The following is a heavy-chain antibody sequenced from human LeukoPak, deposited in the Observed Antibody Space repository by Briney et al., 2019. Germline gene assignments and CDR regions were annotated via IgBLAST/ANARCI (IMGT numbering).Heavy chain of an antibody. CDR3: ARARDSGSYLDY. D-gene: IGHD1-26*01. CDR2: ISYDGSNK. Sequence: GGSLRLSCAASGFTFSSYGMHWVRQAPGKGLEWVAVISYDGSNKYYADSVKGRFTISRDNSKNTLYLQMNSLRAEDTAVYYCARARDSGSYLDYWGQGTLVTVSS. J-gene: IGHJ4*03. CDR1: GFTFSSYG. V-gene: IGHV3-30*03.